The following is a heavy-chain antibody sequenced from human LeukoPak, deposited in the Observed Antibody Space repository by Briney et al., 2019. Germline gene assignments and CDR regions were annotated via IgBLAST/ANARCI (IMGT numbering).Heavy chain of an antibody. CDR2: IYHSGST. CDR1: GGSISSGGYS. CDR3: ARGSQLSQLWLWKGCYFDY. J-gene: IGHJ4*02. D-gene: IGHD5-18*01. V-gene: IGHV4-30-2*01. Sequence: PSQTLSLTCAVSGGSISSGGYSWSWIRQPPGKGLEWIGYIYHSGSTYYNPSLKSRVTISVDTSKNQFSLRLSSVTAADTAVYYCARGSQLSQLWLWKGCYFDYWGQGTLVTVSS.